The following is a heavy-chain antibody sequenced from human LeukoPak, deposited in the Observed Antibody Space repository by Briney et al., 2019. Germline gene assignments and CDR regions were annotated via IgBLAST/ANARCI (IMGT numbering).Heavy chain of an antibody. V-gene: IGHV3-30*18. CDR1: GFTFSSYG. CDR2: ISYDGSNE. D-gene: IGHD3-10*01. Sequence: PGRSLRLSCAASGFTFSSYGMHWVRQAPSKGLEWVAVISYDGSNEYYADSVKGRFTISRDNSKNTLYLQMNSLRAEDTAVYYCAKVVVRGVPTDAFDFWGQGTMVTVSS. J-gene: IGHJ3*01. CDR3: AKVVVRGVPTDAFDF.